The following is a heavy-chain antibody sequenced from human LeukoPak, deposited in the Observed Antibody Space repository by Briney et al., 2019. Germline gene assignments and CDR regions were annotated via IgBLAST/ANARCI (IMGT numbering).Heavy chain of an antibody. Sequence: GGSLRLSCAASGFTFSSYSMNWVRQAPGKGLEWVSYISSSSSTIYYADSVKGRFTISRDNAKNSLYLQMNSLRAEDTAVYYCARLNKAGYSSSSDYWGQGTLVTVSS. J-gene: IGHJ4*02. D-gene: IGHD6-13*01. CDR2: ISSSSSTI. CDR1: GFTFSSYS. CDR3: ARLNKAGYSSSSDY. V-gene: IGHV3-48*04.